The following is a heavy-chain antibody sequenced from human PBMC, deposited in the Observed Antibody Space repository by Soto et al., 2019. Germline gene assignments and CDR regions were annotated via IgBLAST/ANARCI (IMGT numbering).Heavy chain of an antibody. CDR1: GFTFSSYA. J-gene: IGHJ4*02. CDR2: ISGSGGST. V-gene: IGHV3-23*01. Sequence: GGSLRLSCAASGFTFSSYAMSWVRQAPGKGLEWVSAISGSGGSTYYADSVKGRFTISRDNSKNTLYLQMNSLRAEDTAVYYCAKDQHDSSGYYLDYWGQGTLVTVSS. D-gene: IGHD3-22*01. CDR3: AKDQHDSSGYYLDY.